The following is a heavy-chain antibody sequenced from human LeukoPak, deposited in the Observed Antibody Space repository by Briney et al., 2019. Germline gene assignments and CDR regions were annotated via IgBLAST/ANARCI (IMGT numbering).Heavy chain of an antibody. Sequence: GGSLRLSYAASGFTFRTYSMKWVRQAPGKALEWVSSISGSSYHIYYADSVKGRFTISRDNANNLLYLQMNRLRAEDTAVYYCASGTIVGARGADNWGQGTLVTVSS. V-gene: IGHV3-21*01. CDR3: ASGTIVGARGADN. CDR1: GFTFRTYS. J-gene: IGHJ4*02. CDR2: ISGSSYHI. D-gene: IGHD1-26*01.